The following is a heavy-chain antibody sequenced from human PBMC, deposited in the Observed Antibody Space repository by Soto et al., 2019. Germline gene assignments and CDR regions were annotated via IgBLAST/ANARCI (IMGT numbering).Heavy chain of an antibody. D-gene: IGHD3-10*01. V-gene: IGHV3-9*01. Sequence: EVQLVESGGGLVQPGRSLRLSCAASGFTFDDYAMHWVRQAPGKGLEWVSGISWNSGSIGYVDSVKGRFTISRDNAKNSLYLQMNSLRAEDTALYYCAKDILNTMVRGVSYFDYWGQGTLVTVSS. CDR1: GFTFDDYA. CDR3: AKDILNTMVRGVSYFDY. J-gene: IGHJ4*02. CDR2: ISWNSGSI.